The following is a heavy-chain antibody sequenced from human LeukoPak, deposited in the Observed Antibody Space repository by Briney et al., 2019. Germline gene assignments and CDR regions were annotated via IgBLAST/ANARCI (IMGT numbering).Heavy chain of an antibody. V-gene: IGHV3-30*04. Sequence: PGGFLRLSCAASGFTFSSYAVHWVRQAPGKGLEWVAVISYDGSNKYYADSVKGRFTISRDNSKNTLYLQMNSLRAEDTAVYYCARTPWSGSYYYFDYWGQGTLVTVSS. CDR1: GFTFSSYA. CDR3: ARTPWSGSYYYFDY. J-gene: IGHJ4*02. CDR2: ISYDGSNK. D-gene: IGHD3-10*01.